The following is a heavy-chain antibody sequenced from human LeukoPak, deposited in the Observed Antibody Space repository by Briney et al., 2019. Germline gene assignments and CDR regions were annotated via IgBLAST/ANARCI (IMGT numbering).Heavy chain of an antibody. CDR3: ARAWYDFWSGYYNIYY. CDR2: INPNSGGT. D-gene: IGHD3-3*01. CDR1: GYTFTGYY. J-gene: IGHJ4*02. Sequence: GASVKVSCKASGYTFTGYYMHWVRQAPGQGLEWMGWINPNSGGTNYAQKFQGRVTMTRDTSISTAYMELSRLRSDDTAVYYCARAWYDFWSGYYNIYYWGQGTLVTVCS. V-gene: IGHV1-2*02.